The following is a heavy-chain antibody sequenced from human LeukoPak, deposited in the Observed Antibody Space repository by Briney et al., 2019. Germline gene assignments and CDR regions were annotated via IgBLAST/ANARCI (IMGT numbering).Heavy chain of an antibody. J-gene: IGHJ6*03. D-gene: IGHD1-26*01. Sequence: SETLSLTCTVSHYSISSGYYWGWIRQSPGKGLNWIGSIYHSGGTYYNPSLKSRVTISVDTSKNHFSLKLSSVTAADTAVYYCASGAYSYYYMDVWGKGTTVTISS. CDR1: HYSISSGYY. CDR2: IYHSGGT. V-gene: IGHV4-38-2*02. CDR3: ASGAYSYYYMDV.